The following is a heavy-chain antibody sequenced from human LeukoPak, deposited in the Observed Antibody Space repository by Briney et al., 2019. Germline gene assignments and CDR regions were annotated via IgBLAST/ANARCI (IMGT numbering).Heavy chain of an antibody. D-gene: IGHD5-12*01. CDR2: IYYSGST. CDR3: AAGYDGYYYGMDV. V-gene: IGHV4-59*06. Sequence: SETLSLTCTGSSGSISSYYWSWIRQPPGKGLEWIGYIYYSGSTYYNPSLKSRVTISVDTSKNQFSLKLSSVTAADTAVYYCAAGYDGYYYGMDVWGQGTTVTVSS. CDR1: SGSISSYY. J-gene: IGHJ6*02.